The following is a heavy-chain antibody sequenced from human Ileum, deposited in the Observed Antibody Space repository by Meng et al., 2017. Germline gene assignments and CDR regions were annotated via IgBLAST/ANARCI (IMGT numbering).Heavy chain of an antibody. J-gene: IGHJ4*02. CDR2: VFHSGDT. CDR3: VRIDYGGDGIEIYNFDY. CDR1: GASIRSSNW. V-gene: IGHV4-4*02. Sequence: VELRESGPGLVEPSGTLSLTCGVSGASIRSSNWWSWVRQPPGKGLEWIGEVFHSGDTNYNPSLKSRVSMSVDKSKNQFSLKLTSVTAADTAVYYCVRIDYGGDGIEIYNFDYWGLGTLVTVSS. D-gene: IGHD4-23*01.